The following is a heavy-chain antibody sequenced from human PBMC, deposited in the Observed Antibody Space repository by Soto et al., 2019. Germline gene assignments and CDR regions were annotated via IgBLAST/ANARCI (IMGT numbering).Heavy chain of an antibody. D-gene: IGHD3-22*01. CDR3: ASDSSDSYLGY. Sequence: ESGPTLVNPTQTLTLTCSFSGFSLSTSGLGVGWVRQPPGKALEWLALIYWDDDKHYSPSLKSRLTITKDTSKNQVVLTMTNMDPVDTATYYCASDSSDSYLGYWGQGTLVTVSS. J-gene: IGHJ4*02. V-gene: IGHV2-5*02. CDR1: GFSLSTSGLG. CDR2: IYWDDDK.